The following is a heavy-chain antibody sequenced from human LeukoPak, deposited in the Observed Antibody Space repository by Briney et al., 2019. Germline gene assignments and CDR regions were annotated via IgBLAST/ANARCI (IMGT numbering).Heavy chain of an antibody. J-gene: IGHJ3*02. CDR1: GGSFSGYF. D-gene: IGHD3-10*01. CDR2: INHSGST. CDR3: ARFGEVDM. V-gene: IGHV4-34*01. Sequence: PSETLSLTCAVYGGSFSGYFGSWIRQPPGKGREWIGEINHSGSTNYNPSLKSRVTISVDTSKNQFSLKLTSVTAADTAMYYCARFGEVDMWGQGTMVTVSS.